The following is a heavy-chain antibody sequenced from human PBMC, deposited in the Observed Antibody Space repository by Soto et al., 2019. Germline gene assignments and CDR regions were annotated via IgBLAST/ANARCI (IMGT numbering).Heavy chain of an antibody. CDR2: ISGNGGST. Sequence: GGSLRLSCAASGFTFSTYAMSWVRQAPGKGLEWVSSISGNGGSTYYADSVKGRFTISRDNSKNTLFLQMNSLRAEDTAVYYCAKEAYINNWPYFDYWGQGTLVTVSS. CDR1: GFTFSTYA. D-gene: IGHD1-1*01. CDR3: AKEAYINNWPYFDY. V-gene: IGHV3-23*01. J-gene: IGHJ4*02.